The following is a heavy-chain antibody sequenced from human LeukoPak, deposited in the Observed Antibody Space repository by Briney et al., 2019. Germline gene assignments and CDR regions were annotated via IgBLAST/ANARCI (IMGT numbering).Heavy chain of an antibody. Sequence: GGSLRLSCAAPGFTFSSYAMSWVRQAPGKGLEWVSAISGSGGSTYYADSVKGRFTISRDNSKNTLYLQMNSLRAEDTAVYYCAKDLYIVVVPAASDGMDVWGQGTTVTVSS. J-gene: IGHJ6*02. CDR3: AKDLYIVVVPAASDGMDV. CDR1: GFTFSSYA. V-gene: IGHV3-23*01. D-gene: IGHD2-2*01. CDR2: ISGSGGST.